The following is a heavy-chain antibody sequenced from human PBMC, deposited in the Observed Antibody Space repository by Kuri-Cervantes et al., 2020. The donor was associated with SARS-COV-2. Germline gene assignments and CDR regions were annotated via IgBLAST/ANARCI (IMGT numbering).Heavy chain of an antibody. CDR1: GFTLSSYW. CDR3: ARDIVTVDYDFWSGYYGPSYFDY. V-gene: IGHV3-74*01. J-gene: IGHJ4*02. CDR2: INSDGSST. D-gene: IGHD3-3*01. Sequence: GGSLRLSCAASGFTLSSYWMHWVRQAPGKGLVWVSRINSDGSSTSYADSVKGRFTISRDNAKNTLYLQMNSLRAEDTAVYYCARDIVTVDYDFWSGYYGPSYFDYWGQGTLVTVSS.